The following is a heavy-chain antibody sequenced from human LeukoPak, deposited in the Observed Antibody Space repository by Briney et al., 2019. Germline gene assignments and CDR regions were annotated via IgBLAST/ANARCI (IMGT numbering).Heavy chain of an antibody. D-gene: IGHD6-19*01. CDR1: GGSISSSSYY. Sequence: PSETLSLTCTVSGGSISSSSYYWGWIRQPPGKGLEWIGSIYYSGSTYYNPSLKSRVTISVDTSKNQFSLKLSSVTAADTAVYYCARENSSGWYSSNYYYYYMDVWGKGTTVTISS. J-gene: IGHJ6*03. V-gene: IGHV4-39*07. CDR2: IYYSGST. CDR3: ARENSSGWYSSNYYYYYMDV.